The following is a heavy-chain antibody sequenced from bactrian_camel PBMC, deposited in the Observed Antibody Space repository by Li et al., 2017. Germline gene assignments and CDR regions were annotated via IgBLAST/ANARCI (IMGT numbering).Heavy chain of an antibody. J-gene: IGHJ4*01. V-gene: IGHV3S54*01. CDR2: HNSEEGTT. CDR3: AAGNFYTDYEFDKVC. D-gene: IGHD4*01. Sequence: QLVESGGGSVQTGQTLRLSCAASGSVYSRTCMGWYRQAPGNECELVSSHNSEEGTTWYKDSVKGRFTISQDSAKNTLYLQMNNLKPEDTAVYYCAAGNFYTDYEFDKVCWGQGTQVTVS. CDR1: GSVYSRTC.